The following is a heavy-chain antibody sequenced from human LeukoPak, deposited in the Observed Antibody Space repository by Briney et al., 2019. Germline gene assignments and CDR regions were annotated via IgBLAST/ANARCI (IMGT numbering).Heavy chain of an antibody. CDR1: GYTFTIYG. D-gene: IGHD1-26*01. V-gene: IGHV1-18*01. Sequence: ASVKVSCKASGYTFTIYGISWVRQAPGQGLEWMGWISGYNGNTNYAQNLQGRGTMTTDTATSTVYMELRSLRSDDTAVYYCAFSSYYLQGNYYYMDVWGKGTTVTVSS. CDR3: AFSSYYLQGNYYYMDV. CDR2: ISGYNGNT. J-gene: IGHJ6*03.